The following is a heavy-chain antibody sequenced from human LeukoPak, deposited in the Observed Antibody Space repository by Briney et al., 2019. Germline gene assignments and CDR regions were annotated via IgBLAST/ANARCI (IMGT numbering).Heavy chain of an antibody. V-gene: IGHV3-21*01. D-gene: IGHD6-13*01. CDR2: ISSSSSYI. Sequence: GGSLRLSCAASGFTFSSYSMNWVRQAPGKGLEWVSSISSSSSYIYYADSVKGRFTISRDNAKNSLYLQMNSLRAEDTAVYYCARDNSSSLNYFDYWGQGTLVTVSS. J-gene: IGHJ4*02. CDR3: ARDNSSSLNYFDY. CDR1: GFTFSSYS.